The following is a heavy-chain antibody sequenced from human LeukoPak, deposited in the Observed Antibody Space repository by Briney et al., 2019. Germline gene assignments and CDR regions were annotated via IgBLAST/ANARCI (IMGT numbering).Heavy chain of an antibody. CDR3: AREGTGSNWWRAFDI. D-gene: IGHD3/OR15-3a*01. CDR1: GYTFTSFV. V-gene: IGHV1-69*13. J-gene: IGHJ3*02. CDR2: IIPLFNRP. Sequence: SVKVSCKASGYTFTSFVINWVRQAPGHGLEWMGAIIPLFNRPNYAEKFQGRLTITADEASSTAYMEMSRLRSDDTAVYYCAREGTGSNWWRAFDIWGQGTMVTVSS.